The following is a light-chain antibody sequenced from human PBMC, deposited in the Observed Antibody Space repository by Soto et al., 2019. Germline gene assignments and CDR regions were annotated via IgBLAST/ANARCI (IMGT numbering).Light chain of an antibody. CDR1: SSNIGSNT. Sequence: QAVVTQPPSASGTPGQRVAISCSGSSSNIGSNTVNWYQQFPQTAPKLLIYSNNQRPSGVPDRFSGSKSGTSASLAISGLQSEDEADYYCAAWDDSLHGFYVFGTGTKLTVL. CDR3: AAWDDSLHGFYV. V-gene: IGLV1-44*01. CDR2: SNN. J-gene: IGLJ1*01.